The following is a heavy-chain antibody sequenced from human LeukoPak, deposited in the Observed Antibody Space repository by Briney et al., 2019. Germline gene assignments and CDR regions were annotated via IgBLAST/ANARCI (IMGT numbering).Heavy chain of an antibody. CDR2: ISGSGSSI. CDR3: ARERLSGYYDDAFDI. Sequence: GGSLRLSCAASGFSFSSYSMNWVRQAPGKGLEWVSYISGSGSSIYYADSVKGRFTISRDNAKNSVYLQMNSLRAEDTAVYYCARERLSGYYDDAFDIWGPGTMVTVSS. CDR1: GFSFSSYS. V-gene: IGHV3-48*03. D-gene: IGHD3-22*01. J-gene: IGHJ3*02.